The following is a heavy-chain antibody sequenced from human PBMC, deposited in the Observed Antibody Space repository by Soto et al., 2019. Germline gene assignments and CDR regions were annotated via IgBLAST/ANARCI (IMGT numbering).Heavy chain of an antibody. CDR1: GFTFSSYS. D-gene: IGHD3-22*01. J-gene: IGHJ4*02. CDR2: ISSSSSYI. V-gene: IGHV3-21*01. CDR3: ARDKYYYDSSGYYYPSFDY. Sequence: GGSLRLSCAASGFTFSSYSMNWVRQAPGKGLEWVSSISSSSSYIYYADSGKGRFTISRDNAKNSLYLQMNSLRAEDTAVYYCARDKYYYDSSGYYYPSFDYWGQGTLVTVSS.